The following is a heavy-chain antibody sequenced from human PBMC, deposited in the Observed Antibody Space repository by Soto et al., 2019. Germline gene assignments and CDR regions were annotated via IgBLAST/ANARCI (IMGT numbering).Heavy chain of an antibody. Sequence: ASVKVSCKASGYTFTSYAMHWVRQAPGQRLEWMGWINAGNGNTKYSQKFPGRVTITRDTSASTAYMELSSLRSEDTAVYYCARDSRIAAAGILFYFDYWGQGTLVTVSS. CDR3: ARDSRIAAAGILFYFDY. V-gene: IGHV1-3*01. J-gene: IGHJ4*02. CDR2: INAGNGNT. CDR1: GYTFTSYA. D-gene: IGHD6-13*01.